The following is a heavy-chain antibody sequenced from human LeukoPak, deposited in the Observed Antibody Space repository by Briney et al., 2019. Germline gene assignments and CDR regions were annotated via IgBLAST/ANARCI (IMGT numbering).Heavy chain of an antibody. CDR3: VRSPRNAVSTTFCLH. CDR2: ISYDGTNE. J-gene: IGHJ4*02. V-gene: IGHV3-30*03. CDR1: VYIFYRYD. D-gene: IGHD5/OR15-5a*01. Sequence: PGGSLRLSCASSVYIFYRYDIHWLRQAPGKGLEWVAVISYDGTNEYYADSVQGRFTISRDNSKNTLYLQMDSLRSEDTAVYHCVRSPRNAVSTTFCLHWGQGTLVTVSS.